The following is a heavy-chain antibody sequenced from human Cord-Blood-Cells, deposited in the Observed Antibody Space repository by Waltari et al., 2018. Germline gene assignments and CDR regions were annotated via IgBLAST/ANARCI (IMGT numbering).Heavy chain of an antibody. D-gene: IGHD3-22*01. Sequence: QLQLQESGPGLVKPSETLSLTCTVSGGSTSSSSYYWGWIHQPPGKGLEWIGSIYYSGSTYYNPSLKSRVTISVDTSKNQFSLKLSSVTAADTAVYYCASPGADYYDSSGYLYYFDYWGQGTLVTVSS. CDR3: ASPGADYYDSSGYLYYFDY. J-gene: IGHJ4*02. CDR2: IYYSGST. V-gene: IGHV4-39*01. CDR1: GGSTSSSSYY.